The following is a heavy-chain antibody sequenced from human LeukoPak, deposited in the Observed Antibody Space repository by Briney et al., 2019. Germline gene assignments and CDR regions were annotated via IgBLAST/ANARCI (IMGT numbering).Heavy chain of an antibody. CDR2: ITTDGSTT. J-gene: IGHJ4*02. Sequence: GGSLRLSCAASGFTFSNYWMHWVRQAPGKGLVWVSRITTDGSTTYYADSVKGRFTISRDNARNTLYLEMNSLSAEDTAVYYCTRSIMSDLEYCGGNCFAFDYWGQGTLVTVSS. V-gene: IGHV3-74*01. CDR3: TRSIMSDLEYCGGNCFAFDY. D-gene: IGHD2-21*01. CDR1: GFTFSNYW.